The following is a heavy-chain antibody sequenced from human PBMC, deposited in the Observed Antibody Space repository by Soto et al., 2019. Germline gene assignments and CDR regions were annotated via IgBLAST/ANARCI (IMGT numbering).Heavy chain of an antibody. Sequence: QVQLQQWGAGLLKPSETLSLTCAVYGGSFSGYYWSWIRQPPGKGLEWIGEINHSGSTNYNPSLKSRVTLSVDTYKNQFSLKLSSVTAADTAVYYCARTRDVRRGYCSGGSCSTRFNWFDPWGQGTLVTVSS. CDR1: GGSFSGYY. V-gene: IGHV4-34*01. CDR3: ARTRDVRRGYCSGGSCSTRFNWFDP. D-gene: IGHD2-15*01. CDR2: INHSGST. J-gene: IGHJ5*02.